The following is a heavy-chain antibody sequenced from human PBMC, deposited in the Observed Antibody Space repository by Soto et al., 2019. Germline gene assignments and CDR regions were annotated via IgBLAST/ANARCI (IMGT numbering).Heavy chain of an antibody. CDR3: AKDLTGFGEGDCRGGSCHEHAMDI. D-gene: IGHD2-15*01. CDR1: GFTFSSYG. Sequence: PGVSLRLSCAASGFTFSSYGMSWVRQAPGQGLEWVSAISGSGGSTYYADSVKGRFTISSDNSKNTLYLQMNSLRAEDTAAYYCAKDLTGFGEGDCRGGSCHEHAMDIWGQGTMVTVSS. J-gene: IGHJ3*02. CDR2: ISGSGGST. V-gene: IGHV3-23*01.